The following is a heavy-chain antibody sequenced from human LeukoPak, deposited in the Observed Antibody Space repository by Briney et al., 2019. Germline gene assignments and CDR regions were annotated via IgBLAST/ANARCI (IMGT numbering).Heavy chain of an antibody. V-gene: IGHV3-30*05. CDR2: ISYDGSNK. D-gene: IGHD4-17*01. CDR3: ARGGRYGDLPHFDY. CDR1: GFTFSSYG. Sequence: GGSLRLSCAASGFTFSSYGMHWVRQAPGKRLEWVAVISYDGSNKYYADSVKGRFTISRDNSKNTLYLQMNSLRAEDTAVYYCARGGRYGDLPHFDYWGQGTLVTVSS. J-gene: IGHJ4*02.